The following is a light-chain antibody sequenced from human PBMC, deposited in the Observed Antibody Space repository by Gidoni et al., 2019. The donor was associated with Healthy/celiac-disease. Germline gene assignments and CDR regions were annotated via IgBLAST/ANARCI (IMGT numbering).Light chain of an antibody. CDR1: QSVSSSY. Sequence: MVLTQSLGTLSLSPWERATLSCRASQSVSSSYLAWYQQKPGQAPRRLIYGEASRDTRIPDRFSGSGSGTDFTLTISRLEPEDFAVYYCQQYGSSRTFGQGTKVEIK. J-gene: IGKJ1*01. V-gene: IGKV3-20*01. CDR2: GEA. CDR3: QQYGSSRT.